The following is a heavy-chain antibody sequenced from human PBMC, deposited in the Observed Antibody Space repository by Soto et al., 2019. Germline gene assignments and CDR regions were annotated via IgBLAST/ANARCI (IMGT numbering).Heavy chain of an antibody. V-gene: IGHV3-23*04. CDR1: GFTFSAYA. CDR2: ISASAITT. CDR3: AKPPGFNNVVPAYFDY. J-gene: IGHJ4*02. Sequence: EVQLVDSGGGLVQPGESLRLSCAGSGFTFSAYAMSWVRQAPGKGLEWVSSISASAITTYNTDSVRGRFTISRDNSRNTVYLQMNSLSAEDTAVYFWAKPPGFNNVVPAYFDYWGGGTRVTVSS. D-gene: IGHD2-15*01.